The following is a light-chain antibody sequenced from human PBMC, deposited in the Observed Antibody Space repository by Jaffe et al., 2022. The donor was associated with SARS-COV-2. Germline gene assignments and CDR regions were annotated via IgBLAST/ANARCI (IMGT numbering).Light chain of an antibody. J-gene: IGLJ3*02. V-gene: IGLV3-1*01. CDR2: QDD. Sequence: SYELTQAPSVSVSPGQTASISCSGDDLGNKYVSWYQHRPGQSPVLVIYQDDKRPSGIPERFSGSNSGNTATLTISGTQAMDEADYYCQAWDGNTLVFGGGFGGGTKLTVV. CDR1: DLGNKY. CDR3: QAWDGNTLVFGGG.